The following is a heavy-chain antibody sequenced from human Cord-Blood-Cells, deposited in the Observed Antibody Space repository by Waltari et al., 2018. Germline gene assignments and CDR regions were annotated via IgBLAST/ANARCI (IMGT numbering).Heavy chain of an antibody. J-gene: IGHJ6*03. D-gene: IGHD3-3*01. CDR1: GYNFTSYD. V-gene: IGHV1-8*03. Sequence: QVQLVQSGAELKNPGASVKASCKTSGYNFTSYDINWVRHATGQGYEWMGWMNPKSGNTGYAQKFQGRVTITRNTSISTAYMELSSLRSDDTAVYYCARGITYFWSGYYHYYYMDVWGKGTTVTVSS. CDR2: MNPKSGNT. CDR3: ARGITYFWSGYYHYYYMDV.